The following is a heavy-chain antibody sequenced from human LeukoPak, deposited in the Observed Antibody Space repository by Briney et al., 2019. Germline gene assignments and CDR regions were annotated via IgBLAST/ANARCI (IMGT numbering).Heavy chain of an antibody. V-gene: IGHV3-30*18. D-gene: IGHD3-10*01. CDR2: ISYDGSNK. CDR1: GFSFSSYG. J-gene: IGHJ4*02. Sequence: GGSLRLSCAGSGFSFSSYGMHWVRQAPGKGLEWVAVISYDGSNKYSADSVKGQFTISRDNSKNTLYLQMNSLRAEDTAVYYCAKDRGFGVFFQYYFDYWGQGTLVTVSS. CDR3: AKDRGFGVFFQYYFDY.